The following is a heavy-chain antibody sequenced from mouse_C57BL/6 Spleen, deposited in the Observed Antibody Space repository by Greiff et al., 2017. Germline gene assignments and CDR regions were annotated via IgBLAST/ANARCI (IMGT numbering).Heavy chain of an antibody. J-gene: IGHJ3*01. D-gene: IGHD2-5*01. CDR1: GFTFSDYG. V-gene: IGHV5-17*01. CDR3: ARQSNGGFAY. Sequence: EVKLVESGGGLVKPGGSLKLSCAASGFTFSDYGMHWVRQAPEKGLEWVAYISSGSSTIYYADTVKGRFTISRDNAKNTLFLQMTSLRSEDTAMYYCARQSNGGFAYWGQGTLVTVSA. CDR2: ISSGSSTI.